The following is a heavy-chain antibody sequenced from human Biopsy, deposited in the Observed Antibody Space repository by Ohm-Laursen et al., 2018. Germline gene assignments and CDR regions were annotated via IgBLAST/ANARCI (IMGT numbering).Heavy chain of an antibody. CDR2: FAPENGRI. D-gene: IGHD1-1*01. V-gene: IGHV1-24*01. Sequence: GSSVKVSCKVSGYAVTELSMHWVRQVPGKGLEWMGGFAPENGRIVYAQNFQARVSLTEDTSTDTAYMELSSLRSEDTAVYYCAADINVWNVNYWGQGTQVTVSS. CDR3: AADINVWNVNY. CDR1: GYAVTELS. J-gene: IGHJ4*02.